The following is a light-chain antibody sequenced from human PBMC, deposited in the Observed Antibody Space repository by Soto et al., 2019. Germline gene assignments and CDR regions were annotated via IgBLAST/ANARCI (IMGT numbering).Light chain of an antibody. Sequence: EIVLTQSPGTLSLSPGERAALSCRASQSVSSSYLAWYQQKPGQAPRLLIYGASSRATGIPDRFSGSGSGTDFTLTISSLQPDDFATYYCQHYNSYSEAFGQGTKVDI. CDR3: QHYNSYSEA. CDR1: QSVSSSY. CDR2: GAS. J-gene: IGKJ1*01. V-gene: IGKV3-20*01.